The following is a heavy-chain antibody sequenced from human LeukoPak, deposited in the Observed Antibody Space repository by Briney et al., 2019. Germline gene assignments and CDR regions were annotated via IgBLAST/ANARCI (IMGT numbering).Heavy chain of an antibody. CDR2: IYYSGST. J-gene: IGHJ4*02. Sequence: KPSETLSLTCTVSGGSISSSSYYWGWIRQPPGKGLEWIGSIYYSGSTYYNPSLKSRVTISVDTSKNQFSLKLSSVTAADTAVYYCARVHWQGFDYWGQGTLVTVSS. CDR3: ARVHWQGFDY. D-gene: IGHD1-1*01. CDR1: GGSISSSSYY. V-gene: IGHV4-39*07.